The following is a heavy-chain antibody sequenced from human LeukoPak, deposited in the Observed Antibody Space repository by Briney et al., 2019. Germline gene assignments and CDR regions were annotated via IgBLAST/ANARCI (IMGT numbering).Heavy chain of an antibody. D-gene: IGHD6-19*01. CDR1: GFTFSNAW. CDR2: IKQDGSEK. V-gene: IGHV3-7*01. Sequence: PGGSLRLSCAASGFTFSNAWMSWVRQAPGKGLEWVANIKQDGSEKYYVDSVKGRFTISRDNAKNSLYLQMNSLRAEDTAVYYCAREACSSGWNFDYWAREPWSPSPQ. J-gene: IGHJ4*02. CDR3: AREACSSGWNFDY.